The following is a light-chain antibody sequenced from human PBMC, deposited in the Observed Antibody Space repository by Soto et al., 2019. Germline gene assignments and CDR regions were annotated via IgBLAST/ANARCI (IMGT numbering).Light chain of an antibody. J-gene: IGKJ5*01. V-gene: IGKV1-5*03. CDR2: RAS. Sequence: DIQMTQSPSTLSAFVGDRVNITCRARQRISRWLAWYQQKPGKAPKALIYRASSLQSGVPSRFSGSGSGTEFTLTISSLQPDDFATYYCQQYYSYYTFGQGTRLEIK. CDR3: QQYYSYYT. CDR1: QRISRW.